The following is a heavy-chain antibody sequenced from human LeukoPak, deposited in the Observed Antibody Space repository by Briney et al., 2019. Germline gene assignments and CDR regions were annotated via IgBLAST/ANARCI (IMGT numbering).Heavy chain of an antibody. CDR2: INTDGSST. J-gene: IGHJ4*02. CDR3: ARAEYYYDSSGYDLDY. CDR1: GFTFSSYW. V-gene: IGHV3-74*01. D-gene: IGHD3-22*01. Sequence: GGSLRLSCAASGFTFSSYWMHWVRQAPGKGLVWVSRINTDGSSTSYADSVKGRFTISRDNAKNTLHLQMNSLRAEDTAVYYCARAEYYYDSSGYDLDYWGQGTLVTVSS.